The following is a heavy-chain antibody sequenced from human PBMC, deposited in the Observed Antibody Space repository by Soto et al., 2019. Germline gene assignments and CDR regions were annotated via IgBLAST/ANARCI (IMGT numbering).Heavy chain of an antibody. CDR3: VRDSHGDY. Sequence: EVQLVESGGGLVQPGGSLRLSCAGSGFIFSNYWMHWVRQAPGKGLEWVSRIDHDGPTGYAGSVRGRFTISRDNAESTLYLQMNSLRPEDTAVYYCVRDSHGDYWGQGTLVTVSS. V-gene: IGHV3-74*01. J-gene: IGHJ4*02. CDR1: GFIFSNYW. CDR2: IDHDGPT.